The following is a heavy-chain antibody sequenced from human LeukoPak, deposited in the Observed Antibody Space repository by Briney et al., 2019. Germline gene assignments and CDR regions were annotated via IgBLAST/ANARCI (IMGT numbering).Heavy chain of an antibody. CDR3: AREDSSGAFDI. Sequence: GGSLRLSCAASGFTFSSYDMHWVRQAPGKGLEWVAVVWYDESNKYYVDSVKGRFTISRDNSKNTLYLQMNSLRVEDTALYYCAREDSSGAFDIWGQGTMVTVSS. V-gene: IGHV3-33*01. CDR1: GFTFSSYD. D-gene: IGHD3-22*01. J-gene: IGHJ3*02. CDR2: VWYDESNK.